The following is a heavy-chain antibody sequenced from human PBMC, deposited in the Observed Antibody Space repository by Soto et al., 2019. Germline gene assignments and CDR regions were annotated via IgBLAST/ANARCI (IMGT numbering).Heavy chain of an antibody. CDR2: IWYDGSNK. CDR1: GFTFSSYG. D-gene: IGHD1-26*01. V-gene: IGHV3-33*01. Sequence: QVQLVESGGGVVQPGRSLRLSCAASGFTFSSYGMHWVRQAPGKGLEWVAVIWYDGSNKYYADSVKGRFTISRDNSKNTLYLQMNSLRAEDTAVYYCAREVPHVGYFDYWGQGTLVTVSS. CDR3: AREVPHVGYFDY. J-gene: IGHJ4*02.